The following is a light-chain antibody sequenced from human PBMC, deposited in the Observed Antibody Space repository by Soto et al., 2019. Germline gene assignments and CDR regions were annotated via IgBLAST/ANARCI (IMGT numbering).Light chain of an antibody. V-gene: IGKV3D-15*01. CDR3: QQRKNWPTIT. J-gene: IGKJ5*01. CDR2: GAS. CDR1: QSVSSK. Sequence: DIVIAQSPAPPSVSPGGRGTLSCQASQSVSSKLAWYQQKPGQAPRLVLYGASSRATGIPDRFSGIGSGTVFTLTIGSLETEDSAVYYCQQRKNWPTITFCQGTRLEIK.